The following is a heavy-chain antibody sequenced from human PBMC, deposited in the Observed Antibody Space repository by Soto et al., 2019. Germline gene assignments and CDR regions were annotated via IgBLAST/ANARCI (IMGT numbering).Heavy chain of an antibody. CDR2: IKQDGSEK. J-gene: IGHJ1*01. CDR3: ARALDYGDYVFFAEYFQH. Sequence: GGSLRLSCAASGFTFSSYWMSWVRQAPGKGLEWVANIKQDGSEKYYVDSVKGRFTISRDNAKNSLYLQMNSLRAEDTAVYYCARALDYGDYVFFAEYFQHWGQGTLVTVSS. CDR1: GFTFSSYW. D-gene: IGHD4-17*01. V-gene: IGHV3-7*01.